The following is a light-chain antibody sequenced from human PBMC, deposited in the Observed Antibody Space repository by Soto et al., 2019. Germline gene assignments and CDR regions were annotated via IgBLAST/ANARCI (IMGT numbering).Light chain of an antibody. CDR3: LQFGASSWT. J-gene: IGKJ1*01. CDR2: GVS. V-gene: IGKV3-20*01. Sequence: EIVLTQSPGTLSLSPGERATLSCRTSQSVGSNSLAWYQQKPGQAPRLLIFGVSSVATGIPDRFSGSGSGTDFTLTISRLEPEDFAVYYCLQFGASSWTFGQGTKVEIK. CDR1: QSVGSNS.